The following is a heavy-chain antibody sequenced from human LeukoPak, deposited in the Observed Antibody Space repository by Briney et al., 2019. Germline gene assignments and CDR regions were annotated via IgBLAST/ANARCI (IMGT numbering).Heavy chain of an antibody. V-gene: IGHV4-34*01. CDR2: INHSGST. CDR1: GGSFSGYY. Sequence: SETLSLTCAVYGGSFSGYYWSWIRQPPGKGLEWIGEINHSGSTNYNPSLNSRVTISVDTSKNQFSLKLSSVTAADTAVYYCARFARNTMVRGVSPWGQGTLVTVSS. J-gene: IGHJ5*02. D-gene: IGHD3-10*01. CDR3: ARFARNTMVRGVSP.